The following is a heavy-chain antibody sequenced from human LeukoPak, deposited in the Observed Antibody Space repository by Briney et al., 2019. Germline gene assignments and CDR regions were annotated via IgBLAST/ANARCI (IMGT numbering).Heavy chain of an antibody. J-gene: IGHJ4*02. CDR3: VRDGYSTAWGYYSDS. V-gene: IGHV4-4*07. CDR2: IDSSGGT. Sequence: SETLSLTCTVSGASISNYQWSWIRQTAGKRLEWIGHIDSSGGTYYNPSLKSGATMSVDTSKNQVFVKLTSVTAADTAVYYCVRDGYSTAWGYYSDSWGQGILVTVSS. D-gene: IGHD4-11*01. CDR1: GASISNYQ.